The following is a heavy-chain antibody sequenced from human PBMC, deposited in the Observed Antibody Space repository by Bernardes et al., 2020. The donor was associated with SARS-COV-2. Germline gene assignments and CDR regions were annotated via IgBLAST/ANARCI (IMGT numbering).Heavy chain of an antibody. CDR1: GFTFRSSD. CDR2: IGTAGDT. Sequence: VESLFLSCAASGFTFRSSDMHWVRQATGQGLEWVSAIGTAGDTYYPGSVKGRFTISRENAKNSLYLQMNSLRAGDTAVYYYARGGTGTTYYYYYGMDVWGQGKTVTGSS. J-gene: IGHJ6*02. D-gene: IGHD1-1*01. CDR3: ARGGTGTTYYYYYGMDV. V-gene: IGHV3-13*01.